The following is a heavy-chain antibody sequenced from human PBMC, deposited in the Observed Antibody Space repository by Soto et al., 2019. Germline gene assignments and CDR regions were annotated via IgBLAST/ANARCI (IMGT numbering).Heavy chain of an antibody. Sequence: SETLSLTCTVSSGSVSSHSYYWSWIRQPPGKGLEWIGYIYYSGSTYYNPSLKSQVTISVDTSKNQFSLKLRSVTAADTAVYYCARTYCINASCYGLYYFGMDVWGQGTTVTVSS. CDR2: IYYSGST. J-gene: IGHJ6*02. D-gene: IGHD2-2*01. V-gene: IGHV4-61*01. CDR3: ARTYCINASCYGLYYFGMDV. CDR1: SGSVSSHSYY.